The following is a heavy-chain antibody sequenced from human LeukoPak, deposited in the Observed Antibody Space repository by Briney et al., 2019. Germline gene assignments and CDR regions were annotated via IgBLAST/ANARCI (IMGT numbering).Heavy chain of an antibody. CDR1: GFTVSSNY. V-gene: IGHV3-66*01. D-gene: IGHD1-1*01. Sequence: PGGSLRLSCAASGFTVSSNYMSWVRQAPGKGLEWVSVIYSGGSTYYADCEEGRFTIARDNSKNTLYLQINSLRAEDTAVYYCARVPTGGYYFDYWGQGTLVTVSS. J-gene: IGHJ4*02. CDR2: IYSGGST. CDR3: ARVPTGGYYFDY.